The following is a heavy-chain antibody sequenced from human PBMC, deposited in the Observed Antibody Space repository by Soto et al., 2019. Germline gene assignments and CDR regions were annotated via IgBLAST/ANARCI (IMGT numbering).Heavy chain of an antibody. Sequence: ASVKVSCKASGYTFTTYGISWVRQAPGQGLEWMGWISAYNGNTNYAQKVQGRVTMTTDTSTSTAYMELRSLRSDDTAVYYCAKEEDSQTLDYWGQGTLVTVSS. J-gene: IGHJ4*02. CDR1: GYTFTTYG. V-gene: IGHV1-18*01. CDR3: AKEEDSQTLDY. CDR2: ISAYNGNT.